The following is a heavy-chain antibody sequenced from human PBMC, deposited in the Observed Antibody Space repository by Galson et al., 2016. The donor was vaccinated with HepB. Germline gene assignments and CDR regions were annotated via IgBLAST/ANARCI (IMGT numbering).Heavy chain of an antibody. V-gene: IGHV4-61*01. Sequence: TLSLTCTVSSDPVTSGTYYWSWVRQSPGKGLDWIGYMHDSGNTNYNPSIKSRVTISRDTSKNQFFLELTSVTAADTAVYSCARDEGFYNGMDVWGQGTTVTVAS. CDR1: SDPVTSGTYY. D-gene: IGHD2-2*02. CDR2: MHDSGNT. CDR3: ARDEGFYNGMDV. J-gene: IGHJ6*02.